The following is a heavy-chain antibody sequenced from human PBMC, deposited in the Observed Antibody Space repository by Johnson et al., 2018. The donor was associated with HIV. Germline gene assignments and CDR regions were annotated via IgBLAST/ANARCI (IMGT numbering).Heavy chain of an antibody. V-gene: IGHV3-30*02. CDR3: ARQSLRAFDI. Sequence: QVQLVESGGGVVQPGGPLRLSCAASGFNFRTNGMHWVRQAPGKGLEWVSFIRYDGSNRYYADSVKGRFTISRDNSKNTLYLQMSSLRAEDTAVYYCARQSLRAFDIWGQGTMVTVSS. D-gene: IGHD5-24*01. CDR2: IRYDGSNR. CDR1: GFNFRTNG. J-gene: IGHJ3*02.